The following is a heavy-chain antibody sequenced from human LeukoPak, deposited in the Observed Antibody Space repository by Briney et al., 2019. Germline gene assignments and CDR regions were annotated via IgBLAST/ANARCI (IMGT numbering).Heavy chain of an antibody. V-gene: IGHV1-69*05. Sequence: AASVKVSCKASGGIVTTYSLTWVRQAPGQGLEWMGGIIPMFGTPNYAQKFQGRVTITTDDSTNTPYLQLSSLRTEDTAVYYCARGRSGTKSGGSDYWGQGTLVAVSS. CDR1: GGIVTTYS. D-gene: IGHD3-10*02. CDR3: ARGRSGTKSGGSDY. CDR2: IIPMFGTP. J-gene: IGHJ4*02.